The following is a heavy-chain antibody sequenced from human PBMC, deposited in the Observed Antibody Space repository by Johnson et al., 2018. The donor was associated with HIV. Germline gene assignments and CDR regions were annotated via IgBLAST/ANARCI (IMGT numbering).Heavy chain of an antibody. J-gene: IGHJ3*02. CDR2: IWYDGSNE. Sequence: QMQLVESGGGVVQPGRSLRLSCAASGFTFSSYGMHWVRQAPGKGLEWVAVIWYDGSNEHYADSVKGRFTISRDNSKNTLYLQMSSLRAEETAVYYCAKSPGKDHGGNSGAFHIWGQGTMVTVSS. D-gene: IGHD4-23*01. CDR1: GFTFSSYG. CDR3: AKSPGKDHGGNSGAFHI. V-gene: IGHV3-33*06.